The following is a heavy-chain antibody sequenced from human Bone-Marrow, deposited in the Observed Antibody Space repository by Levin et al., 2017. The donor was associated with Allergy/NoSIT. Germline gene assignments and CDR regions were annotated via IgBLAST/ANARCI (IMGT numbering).Heavy chain of an antibody. J-gene: IGHJ3*02. CDR2: ISSSSSYT. Sequence: GGSLRLSCAASGFTFSDYYMSWIRQAPGKGLEWVSYISSSSSYTNYADSVKGRFTISRDNAKNSLYLQMNSLRAEDTAVYYCARAEAYCSGGSCYIDAFDIWGQGTMVTVSS. CDR1: GFTFSDYY. D-gene: IGHD2-15*01. CDR3: ARAEAYCSGGSCYIDAFDI. V-gene: IGHV3-11*06.